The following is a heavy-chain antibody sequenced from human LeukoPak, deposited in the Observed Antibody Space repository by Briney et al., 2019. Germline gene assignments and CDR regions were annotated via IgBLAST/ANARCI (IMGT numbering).Heavy chain of an antibody. CDR3: ARRSIDTYYYDSSGYAIPFFADY. CDR1: GGSISSSSYY. J-gene: IGHJ4*02. Sequence: PSETLSLTCTVSGGSISSSSYYWGWIRQPPGKGLEWIGSIYCSGSTYYNPSLKSRVTISVDTSKNQFSLELSSVTAADTAVYYCARRSIDTYYYDSSGYAIPFFADYWGQGTLVTVSS. D-gene: IGHD3-22*01. V-gene: IGHV4-39*01. CDR2: IYCSGST.